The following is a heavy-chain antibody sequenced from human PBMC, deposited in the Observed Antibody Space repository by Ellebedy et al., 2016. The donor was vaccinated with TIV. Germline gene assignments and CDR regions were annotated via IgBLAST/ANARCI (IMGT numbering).Heavy chain of an antibody. D-gene: IGHD3-16*01. CDR2: IYPANGDT. V-gene: IGHV1-3*01. J-gene: IGHJ5*02. CDR1: GYIVTNHA. CDR3: ARDKPGGDNWFDP. Sequence: AASVKVSCKASGYIVTNHAIHWVRQAPGQSFEWMGWIYPANGDTKYSQQFQGRVTSTSDTSASTAYMELSSLRSEDTAVYYCARDKPGGDNWFDPWGQGTLVTVSS.